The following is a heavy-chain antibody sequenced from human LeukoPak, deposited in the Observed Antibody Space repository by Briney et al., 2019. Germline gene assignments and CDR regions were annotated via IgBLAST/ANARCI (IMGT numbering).Heavy chain of an antibody. CDR2: IYTSGST. Sequence: SETLSLTCTVSGGSISSGSYYWSWIRQPAGKGLEWIGRIYTSGSTNYNPSLKSRVTISVDTSKNQFSLKLSSVTAADTAVYYCATGTGDFDYWGQGTLVTVSS. CDR3: ATGTGDFDY. D-gene: IGHD3-10*01. J-gene: IGHJ4*02. CDR1: GGSISSGSYY. V-gene: IGHV4-61*02.